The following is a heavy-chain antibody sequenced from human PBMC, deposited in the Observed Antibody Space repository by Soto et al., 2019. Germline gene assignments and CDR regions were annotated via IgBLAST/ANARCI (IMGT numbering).Heavy chain of an antibody. CDR1: GGTFSSYA. J-gene: IGHJ6*02. D-gene: IGHD3-10*01. CDR2: IIPIFGTA. Sequence: GASVKVSCKASGGTFSSYAISWLRQSAGQGIEWMGGIIPIFGTANYAQKFQGRVTITADKSTSTAYMELSSLRSEDTAVYYCARDRDIWCGDLYYYGMDVWGQGTTVTVSS. CDR3: ARDRDIWCGDLYYYGMDV. V-gene: IGHV1-69*06.